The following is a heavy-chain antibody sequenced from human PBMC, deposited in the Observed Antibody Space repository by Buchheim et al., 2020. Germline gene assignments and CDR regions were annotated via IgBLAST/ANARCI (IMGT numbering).Heavy chain of an antibody. CDR2: IKQDGSEK. D-gene: IGHD6-13*01. CDR3: ARDGNPLAAAGFYYFDY. Sequence: EVQLVESGGGLVQPGGSLRLSCAASGFTFSSYWMSWVRQAPGKGLEWVANIKQDGSEKYYVDSVKGRFNISRDNAKNSLYLQMNSLRAEDTAVYYCARDGNPLAAAGFYYFDYWGQGTL. J-gene: IGHJ4*02. CDR1: GFTFSSYW. V-gene: IGHV3-7*01.